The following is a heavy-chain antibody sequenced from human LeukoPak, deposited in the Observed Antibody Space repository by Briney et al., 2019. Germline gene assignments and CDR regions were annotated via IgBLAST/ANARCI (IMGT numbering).Heavy chain of an antibody. V-gene: IGHV4-34*01. CDR2: INHIGNS. D-gene: IGHD3-3*01. CDR3: ARGRKYVATLTN. Sequence: SETLSLTCTVSGGSISSYYWSWIRQTPGKELEWIGEINHIGNSYYNPSLRSRVTISIDKSRNQFSLKLSSVTAADSAVYYCARGRKYVATLTNWGQGTLVTVSS. CDR1: GGSISSYY. J-gene: IGHJ4*02.